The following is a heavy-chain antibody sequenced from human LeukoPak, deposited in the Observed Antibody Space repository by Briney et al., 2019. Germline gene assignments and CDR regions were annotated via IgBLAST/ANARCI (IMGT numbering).Heavy chain of an antibody. D-gene: IGHD5-18*01. CDR3: ARRAYSYGHYYYFDF. CDR1: GGSISSYS. J-gene: IGHJ4*02. V-gene: IGHV4-59*01. Sequence: PSETLSLTCTVSGGSISSYSWSWIRQPPGKGLEWIRYIYYTGSSNYNPSLKSRVSISLGTSKNHFPLRLSSVTAADTAVYYCARRAYSYGHYYYFDFWGQGTLVTVSS. CDR2: IYYTGSS.